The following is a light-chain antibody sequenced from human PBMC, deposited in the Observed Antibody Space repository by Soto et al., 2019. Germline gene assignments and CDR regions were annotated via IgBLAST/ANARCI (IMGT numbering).Light chain of an antibody. CDR2: SVA. Sequence: DIQMTQSPSSLSASVGDRVTITCRASQSITYYLNWYQQRPGEAPKLLIYSVAILQNGVPSRFSGGGSETHFTLTISSLQPEDFATYYCQQSYSAPFTFGPGTRVDIK. CDR3: QQSYSAPFT. J-gene: IGKJ3*01. CDR1: QSITYY. V-gene: IGKV1-39*01.